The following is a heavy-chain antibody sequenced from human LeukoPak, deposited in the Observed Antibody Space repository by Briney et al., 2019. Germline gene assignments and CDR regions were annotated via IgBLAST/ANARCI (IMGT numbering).Heavy chain of an antibody. J-gene: IGHJ3*01. CDR1: GFIVGHNY. D-gene: IGHD5-18*01. Sequence: PGGSLRLSCAASGFIVGHNYMSWFRQAPGKGLEWVSIIYSGGVYSDGTTHYADSVKGRSTISRDSSKNTLYLQMNSLRAEDTAVYYCARRELLGYSYGLGAFNVWGQGTMVTVSS. CDR2: IYSGGVYSDGTT. CDR3: ARRELLGYSYGLGAFNV. V-gene: IGHV3-66*04.